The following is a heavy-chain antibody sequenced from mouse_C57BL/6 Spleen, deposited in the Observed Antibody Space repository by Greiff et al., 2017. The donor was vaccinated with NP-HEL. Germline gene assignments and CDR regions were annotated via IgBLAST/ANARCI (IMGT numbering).Heavy chain of an antibody. Sequence: QVQLQQSGAELVKPGASVKLSCKASGYTFTSYWMQWVKQRPGQGLEWIGEIDPSDSYTNYNQKFKGKATLTVDTSSSTAYMQLSSLTSEDSAVYYCARDYGSSFNDWGQGTSVTVSS. CDR1: GYTFTSYW. V-gene: IGHV1-50*01. CDR2: IDPSDSYT. D-gene: IGHD1-1*01. J-gene: IGHJ4*01. CDR3: ARDYGSSFND.